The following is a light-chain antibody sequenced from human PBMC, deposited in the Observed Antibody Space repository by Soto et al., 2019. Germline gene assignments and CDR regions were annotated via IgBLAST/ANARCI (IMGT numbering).Light chain of an antibody. CDR3: QQYVTSPPGT. Sequence: EVLLTQSPGTLSLSPGEKATLSCRASQSVSSSYLAWYQQKPGQAPRLLIYGASSRATGIPDRFSGSGSGTDFTLTISRLEPGDFAVYYCQQYVTSPPGTFGQGPKVHIK. J-gene: IGKJ1*01. CDR2: GAS. V-gene: IGKV3-20*01. CDR1: QSVSSSY.